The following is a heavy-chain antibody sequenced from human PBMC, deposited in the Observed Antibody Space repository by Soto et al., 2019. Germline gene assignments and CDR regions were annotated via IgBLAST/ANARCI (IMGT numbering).Heavy chain of an antibody. Sequence: ASVKVSCKASGYTFTSYYMHWVRQAPGQGLEWMGIINPSGGSTSYAQKFQGRVTMTRDTSTSTVYMELSSLRSEDTAVYYCARECSSTSCYSGGYYYYYGMDVWGQGTTVTVSS. D-gene: IGHD2-2*01. CDR3: ARECSSTSCYSGGYYYYYGMDV. J-gene: IGHJ6*02. V-gene: IGHV1-46*01. CDR2: INPSGGST. CDR1: GYTFTSYY.